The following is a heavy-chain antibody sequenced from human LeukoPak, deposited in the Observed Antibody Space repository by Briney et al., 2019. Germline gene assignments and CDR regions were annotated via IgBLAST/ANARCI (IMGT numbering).Heavy chain of an antibody. CDR2: IRYDGSNK. Sequence: GGPLRLSCAASGFTFSSYGMHWVRQAPGKGLEWVAFIRYDGSNKYYADSVKGRFTISRDNSKNTLYLQMNSLRAEDTAVYYCAKDGEDIVVVVAATPGYYYYYYMDVWGKGTTVTISS. V-gene: IGHV3-30*02. D-gene: IGHD2-15*01. J-gene: IGHJ6*03. CDR3: AKDGEDIVVVVAATPGYYYYYYMDV. CDR1: GFTFSSYG.